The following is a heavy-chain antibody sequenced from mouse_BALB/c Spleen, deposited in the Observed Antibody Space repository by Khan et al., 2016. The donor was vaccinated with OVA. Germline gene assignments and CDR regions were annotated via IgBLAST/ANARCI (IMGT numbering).Heavy chain of an antibody. D-gene: IGHD2-1*01. CDR3: ARNGNYWYFDV. CDR2: INTYTGEP. CDR1: GYTFTNYG. V-gene: IGHV9-3-1*01. Sequence: QIQLVQSGPELKKPGETVKISCKASGYTFTNYGMNWVKQAPGKGLKWMGWINTYTGEPTYADDFKGRFAFSLEASAKTAYLQINSLKNEDTATSFCARNGNYWYFDVWGAGTTVTVSS. J-gene: IGHJ1*01.